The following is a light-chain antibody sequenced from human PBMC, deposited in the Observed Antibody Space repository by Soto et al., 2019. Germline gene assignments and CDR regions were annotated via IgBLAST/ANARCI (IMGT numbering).Light chain of an antibody. Sequence: EIVLTQSPGTLSLSPGERATLSCRASQSVSSSYLAWYQQKPGQAPRLLIYGASSRATGIPDRFSGSGSGTDITLAFSRLEPEDFAVYYSQQYGSSPWTFGQGTKVEIK. CDR1: QSVSSSY. V-gene: IGKV3-20*01. J-gene: IGKJ1*01. CDR2: GAS. CDR3: QQYGSSPWT.